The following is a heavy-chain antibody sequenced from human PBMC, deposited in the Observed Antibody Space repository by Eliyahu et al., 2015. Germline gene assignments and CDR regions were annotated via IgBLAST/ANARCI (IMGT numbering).Heavy chain of an antibody. CDR2: ISGSGGST. V-gene: IGHV3-23*04. J-gene: IGHJ4*02. CDR3: ARDMTTVXTFDY. D-gene: IGHD4-17*01. CDR1: XFTFSSYA. Sequence: EVQLVESGGGLVQPGGSLRLXXAAXXFTFSSYAMSWVRQAPGKGLEWVSAISGSGGSTYYADSVKGRFXISRDNSKNTLYLQMNSLRAEDTAVYYCARDMTTVXTFDYWGQGTLVTVSS.